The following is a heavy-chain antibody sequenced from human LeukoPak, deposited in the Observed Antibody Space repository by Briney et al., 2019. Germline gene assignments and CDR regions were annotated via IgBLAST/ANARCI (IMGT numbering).Heavy chain of an antibody. CDR1: GYTFTSYG. CDR3: ARDADGITMVAFDI. Sequence: ASVKVSCKASGYTFTSYGISWVRQAPGQGLEWMGWISTYNGNTNYAQKLQGRVTMTTDTSTSTAYMELRSLRSDDTAVYYCARDADGITMVAFDIWGQGTMATVSS. V-gene: IGHV1-18*01. D-gene: IGHD3-10*01. CDR2: ISTYNGNT. J-gene: IGHJ3*02.